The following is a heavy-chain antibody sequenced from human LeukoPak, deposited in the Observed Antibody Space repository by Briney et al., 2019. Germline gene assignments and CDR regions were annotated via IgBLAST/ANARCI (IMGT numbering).Heavy chain of an antibody. D-gene: IGHD5-12*01. Sequence: SETLSLTCTVSGGSISSGGYYWSWIRQHPGKGLEWIGYIYYSGSTYYNPSLKSRVTISVDTSKNQFSLKLSSVTAADTAVYYCAGVRGYSGYDEYWGQGTLVTVSS. J-gene: IGHJ4*02. CDR3: AGVRGYSGYDEY. CDR1: GGSISSGGYY. CDR2: IYYSGST. V-gene: IGHV4-31*03.